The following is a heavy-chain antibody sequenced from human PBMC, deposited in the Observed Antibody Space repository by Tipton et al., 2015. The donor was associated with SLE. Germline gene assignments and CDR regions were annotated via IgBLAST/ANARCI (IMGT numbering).Heavy chain of an antibody. V-gene: IGHV4-39*01. J-gene: IGHJ4*02. CDR1: GGSISSSSYY. CDR2: IYQSGST. CDR3: ARHDYDDNGYYMHYFDY. Sequence: TLSLTCTVSGGSISSSSYYWGWIRQPPGKGLEWIGSIYQSGSTYYNPSLKSRISMSIDTFKNQFFLRLNSVTAADTAVYYCARHDYDDNGYYMHYFDYWGQGTLATVSS. D-gene: IGHD3-22*01.